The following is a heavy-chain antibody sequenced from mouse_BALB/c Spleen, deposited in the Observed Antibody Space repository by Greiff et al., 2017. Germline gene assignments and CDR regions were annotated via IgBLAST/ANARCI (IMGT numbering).Heavy chain of an antibody. CDR2: IDPENGNT. J-gene: IGHJ2*01. Sequence: VQLQQSGAELVRPGALVKLSCKASGFNIKDYYMHWVKQRPEQGLEWIGWIDPENGNTIYDPKFQGKASITADTSSNTAYLQLSSLTSEDTAVYYCARRSVLLRYFDYGGQGTTLTVSS. CDR3: ARRSVLLRYFDY. CDR1: GFNIKDYY. D-gene: IGHD1-1*01. V-gene: IGHV14-1*02.